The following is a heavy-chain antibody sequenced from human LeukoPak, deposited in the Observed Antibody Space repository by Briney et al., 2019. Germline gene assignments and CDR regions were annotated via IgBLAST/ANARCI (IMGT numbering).Heavy chain of an antibody. V-gene: IGHV3-23*01. CDR1: GFTFSSYA. D-gene: IGHD3-9*01. J-gene: IGHJ6*01. Sequence: GGSLRLSCAASGFTFSSYARSWVHQAPGNVLELVSAISGSCGSTYYADSVKGRITISRDNSKNTLYLQMNSLRAEDTAVYYCANGLRYFDNHYYGMDVWGQGTTVTVSS. CDR2: ISGSCGST. CDR3: ANGLRYFDNHYYGMDV.